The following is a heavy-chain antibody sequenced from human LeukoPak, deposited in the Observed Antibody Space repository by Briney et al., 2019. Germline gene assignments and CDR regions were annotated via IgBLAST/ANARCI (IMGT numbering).Heavy chain of an antibody. CDR3: AREYYGSGSYDS. J-gene: IGHJ5*01. D-gene: IGHD3-10*01. CDR2: IKQDGSEK. V-gene: IGHV3-7*01. CDR1: GFISRSYW. Sequence: GGSLRLSCAASGFISRSYWMSWVRQAPGKGLEWVANIKQDGSEKYYVDSVKGRFTISRDNAKNSLYLEMNNLRAEDTALYYCAREYYGSGSYDSWGQGTLVTVSS.